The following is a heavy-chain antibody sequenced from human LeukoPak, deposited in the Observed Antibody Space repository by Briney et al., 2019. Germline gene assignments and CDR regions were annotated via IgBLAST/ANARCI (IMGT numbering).Heavy chain of an antibody. CDR2: IIPILGIA. V-gene: IGHV1-69*04. CDR1: GGTFSSYA. Sequence: ASVKVSCKASGGTFSSYAISWVRQAPGQGLEWMGRIIPILGIANYAQKFQGRVTITADKSTSTAYTELSSLRSEDTAVYYCAGALAFGVVTNNWFDPWGQGTLVTVSS. D-gene: IGHD3-3*01. J-gene: IGHJ5*02. CDR3: AGALAFGVVTNNWFDP.